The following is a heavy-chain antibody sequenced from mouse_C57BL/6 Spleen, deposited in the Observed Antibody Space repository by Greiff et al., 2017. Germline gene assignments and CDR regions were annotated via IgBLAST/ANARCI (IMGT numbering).Heavy chain of an antibody. D-gene: IGHD2-3*01. CDR1: GFTFSDYG. Sequence: DVMLVESGGGLVKPGGSLKLSCAASGFTFSDYGMHWVRQAPGKGLEWVAYISSGSSTIYYADTVKGRFTISRDNAKNTLFLQMTSLRSEDTAMYYCARPGDGYYSYYFDYWGQGTTLTVSS. J-gene: IGHJ2*01. CDR2: ISSGSSTI. CDR3: ARPGDGYYSYYFDY. V-gene: IGHV5-17*01.